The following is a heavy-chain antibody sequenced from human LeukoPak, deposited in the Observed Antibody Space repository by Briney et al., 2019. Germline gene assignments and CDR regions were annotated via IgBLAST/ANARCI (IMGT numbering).Heavy chain of an antibody. Sequence: GGSLRLSCAASGFTFSSYWIHWVRQAPGKGPVWVSRIHSDGITTSYADSVKGRFTISRDNAKNTLYLQMNSLRDEDTAVYYCARKDSFDLWGQGTLVTVSS. V-gene: IGHV3-74*01. CDR1: GFTFSSYW. J-gene: IGHJ5*02. CDR2: IHSDGITT. CDR3: ARKDSFDL.